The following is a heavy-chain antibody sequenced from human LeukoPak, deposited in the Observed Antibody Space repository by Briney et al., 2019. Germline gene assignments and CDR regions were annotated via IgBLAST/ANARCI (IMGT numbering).Heavy chain of an antibody. CDR1: GFTFSSYS. CDR3: ARNGQQLAYYFDY. V-gene: IGHV3-21*01. Sequence: GGALRLSCAASGFTFSSYSMNWVRQAPGKGLEWVSSISSSSYIYYADSVKGRFTISRDNAKNSLYLQMNSLRAEDTAVYYCARNGQQLAYYFDYWGQGTLVTVSS. J-gene: IGHJ4*02. CDR2: ISSSSYI. D-gene: IGHD6-6*01.